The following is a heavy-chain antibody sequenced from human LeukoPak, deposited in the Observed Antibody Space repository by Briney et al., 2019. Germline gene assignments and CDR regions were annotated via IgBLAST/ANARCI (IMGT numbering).Heavy chain of an antibody. CDR3: ARDRVQAIFGVAEYFQH. D-gene: IGHD3-3*01. CDR2: IIPIFGTA. J-gene: IGHJ1*01. CDR1: GGTFSSYA. Sequence: SVTVSCKASGGTFSSYAISWVRQAPGQGLEWMGGIIPIFGTANYAQKFQGRVTITADESTSTAYMELSSLRSEDTAVYYCARDRVQAIFGVAEYFQHWGQGTLVTVSS. V-gene: IGHV1-69*13.